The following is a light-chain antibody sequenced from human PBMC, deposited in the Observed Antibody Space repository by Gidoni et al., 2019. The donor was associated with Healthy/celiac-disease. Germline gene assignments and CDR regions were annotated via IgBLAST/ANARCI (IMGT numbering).Light chain of an antibody. J-gene: IGKJ2*03. CDR3: QQRSNWRPYS. CDR2: HAS. Sequence: EIVLTQSPATLSLSPGERATLSCRASQSVSSYLAWYHQKPGQAPRLLIYHASTRATGTPARYRCRGCGSDITLTISSLEPEDVAVDYCQQRSNWRPYSFGQGTKLEIK. V-gene: IGKV3-11*01. CDR1: QSVSSY.